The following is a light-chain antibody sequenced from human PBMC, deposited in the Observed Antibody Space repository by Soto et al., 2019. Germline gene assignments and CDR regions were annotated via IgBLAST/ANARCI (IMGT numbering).Light chain of an antibody. J-gene: IGKJ2*01. CDR1: QSISSW. Sequence: DIQMTQSPSTLSASVGDRVTITCRASQSISSWLAWYQQKPGKAPKLLIYDASSLESGVPSRFSGSGSGTEFTLTISSLQPDDFATYYCQRYNSYSLYTFGHGTKEDIK. CDR2: DAS. CDR3: QRYNSYSLYT. V-gene: IGKV1-5*01.